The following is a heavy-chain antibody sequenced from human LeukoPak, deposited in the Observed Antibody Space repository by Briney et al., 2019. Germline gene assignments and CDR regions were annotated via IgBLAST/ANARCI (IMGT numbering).Heavy chain of an antibody. V-gene: IGHV4-61*02. J-gene: IGHJ4*02. D-gene: IGHD2-2*01. CDR2: IYTSGST. CDR1: GGSISSGSYY. Sequence: PSETLSLTCTVSGGSISSGSYYWSWIRQPAGKGLEWIGRIYTSGSTNYNPSLKSRVTISVDTSKNQFSLKLSSVTAADTAVYYCAREVVVPAALDYWGQGTLVTVSS. CDR3: AREVVVPAALDY.